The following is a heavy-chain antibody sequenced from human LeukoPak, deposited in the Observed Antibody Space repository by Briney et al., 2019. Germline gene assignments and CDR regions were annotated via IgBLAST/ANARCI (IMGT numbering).Heavy chain of an antibody. CDR3: ASNSGYYYYSYVMDV. V-gene: IGHV3-23*01. J-gene: IGHJ6*02. D-gene: IGHD3-22*01. CDR2: ISGSGGST. Sequence: PGGSLRLSCAASGFTFSSSAMNWVRQAPGKGLEWVSAISGSGGSTYYADSVKGRFTISRDNSKNTLYLQMNSLRAEDTAVYYCASNSGYYYYSYVMDVWGQGTTVTVSS. CDR1: GFTFSSSA.